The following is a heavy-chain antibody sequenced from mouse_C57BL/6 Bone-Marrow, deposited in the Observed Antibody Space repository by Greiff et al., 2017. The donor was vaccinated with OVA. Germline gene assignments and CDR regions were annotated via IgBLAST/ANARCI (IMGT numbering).Heavy chain of an antibody. CDR3: AREGYSNYLDY. Sequence: EVQGVESGGGLVKPGGSLKLSCAASGFPLSSYAMSWVRQTPEKRLEWVATISDGGSYTYYPDNVKGRFTISRDNAKNNLYLQMSHLKSEDTAMYYCAREGYSNYLDYWGQGTTLTVSS. D-gene: IGHD2-5*01. V-gene: IGHV5-4*01. CDR1: GFPLSSYA. CDR2: ISDGGSYT. J-gene: IGHJ2*01.